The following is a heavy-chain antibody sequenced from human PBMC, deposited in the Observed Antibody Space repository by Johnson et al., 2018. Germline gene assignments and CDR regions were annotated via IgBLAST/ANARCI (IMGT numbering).Heavy chain of an antibody. Sequence: EVQLLESGGGLIQPGGSLRLSCAASGFTFSSYAMNWVRQAPGKGLEWVSAISGSSGSTYYADSVKGRLTISRDNSKNTLYLLRNSLRAEDTAVYYCAKALYYYDSIGYYYHWGYFQHWGQGTLVTVSS. J-gene: IGHJ1*01. CDR2: ISGSSGST. CDR3: AKALYYYDSIGYYYHWGYFQH. D-gene: IGHD3-22*01. V-gene: IGHV3-23*01. CDR1: GFTFSSYA.